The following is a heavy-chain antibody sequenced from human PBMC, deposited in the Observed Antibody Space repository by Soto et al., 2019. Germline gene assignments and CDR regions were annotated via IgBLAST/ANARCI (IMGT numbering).Heavy chain of an antibody. Sequence: VASVKVSCKASGYTFTSYYMHWVRQAPGQGLEWMGIINPSGGSTSYAQKFQGRVTMTRDTSTSTVYMELSSLRSEDTAVYYCARDGYIGYCSSTSCHDAFDIWGQGTMVTVSS. J-gene: IGHJ3*02. D-gene: IGHD2-2*01. CDR1: GYTFTSYY. V-gene: IGHV1-46*01. CDR3: ARDGYIGYCSSTSCHDAFDI. CDR2: INPSGGST.